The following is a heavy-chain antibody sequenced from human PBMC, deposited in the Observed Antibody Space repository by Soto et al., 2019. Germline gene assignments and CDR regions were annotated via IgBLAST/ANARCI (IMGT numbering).Heavy chain of an antibody. D-gene: IGHD6-13*01. CDR1: GYSFTSYW. V-gene: IGHV5-10-1*01. J-gene: IGHJ6*02. Sequence: GESLKISCQGSGYSFTSYWISWVRQMPGKGLEWMGRIDPSDSYTNYSPSFQGHVTISADKSISTAYLQWSSLKASDTAMYYCARTAGASIAAAGTTYYYGMDVWGQGTTVTVSS. CDR2: IDPSDSYT. CDR3: ARTAGASIAAAGTTYYYGMDV.